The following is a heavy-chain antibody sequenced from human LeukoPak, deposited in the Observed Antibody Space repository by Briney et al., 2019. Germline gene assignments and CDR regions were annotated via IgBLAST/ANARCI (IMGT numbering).Heavy chain of an antibody. CDR3: ARYSGRFLWFDF. J-gene: IGHJ5*01. V-gene: IGHV4-59*08. CDR1: GGSINNYY. D-gene: IGHD1-26*01. Sequence: PSETLSLTCTVSGGSINNYYWNWIRQPPGKGLEWFGYIFYGGSTNYNPSLNSRVTISVDTSKNQFSLKLSSVTAADTAVCYCARYSGRFLWFDFWGHGTLVTVSS. CDR2: IFYGGST.